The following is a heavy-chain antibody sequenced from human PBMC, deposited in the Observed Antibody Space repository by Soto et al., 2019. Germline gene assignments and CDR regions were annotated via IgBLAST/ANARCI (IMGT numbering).Heavy chain of an antibody. D-gene: IGHD2-2*01. CDR1: GFTFSSYA. CDR2: ISGSGGST. V-gene: IGHV3-23*01. Sequence: LRLSCAASGFTFSSYAMSWVRQAPGKGLEWVSAISGSGGSTYYADSVKGRFTISRDNSKNTLYLQMNSLRAEDTAVYYCAKVPASDYYYYGMDVWGQGTTVTVSS. CDR3: AKVPASDYYYYGMDV. J-gene: IGHJ6*02.